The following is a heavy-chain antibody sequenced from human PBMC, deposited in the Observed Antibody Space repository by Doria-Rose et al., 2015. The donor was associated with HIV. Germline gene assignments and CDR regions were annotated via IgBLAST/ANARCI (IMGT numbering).Heavy chain of an antibody. D-gene: IGHD6-13*01. CDR2: NFSHDER. CDR1: GVSLSSPGMG. V-gene: IGHV2-26*01. CDR3: ARIKSSRWYHKYYFDF. J-gene: IGHJ4*02. Sequence: QITLKESGPVLVKPTETLTLTCTVSGVSLSSPGMGVSWIRQPPGKALEWLANNFSHDERSYNTSLKSRLTISRGTSKSQVVLTMTDMDPVDTATYYCARIKSSRWYHKYYFDFWGQGTLVIVSA.